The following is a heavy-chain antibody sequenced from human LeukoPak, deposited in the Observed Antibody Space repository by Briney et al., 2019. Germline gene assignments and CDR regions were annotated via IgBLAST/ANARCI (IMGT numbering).Heavy chain of an antibody. V-gene: IGHV3-74*01. Sequence: GGSLRLSCAPSRFTSSSYCMHSVRQAPEEGLWWVSRINSDGSSTTYADSVKGRFTISRDNAKNTLYLQMNSLRAEDTAVYYCANSFQLTTVNYWGQGTLVTVSS. CDR2: INSDGSST. CDR1: RFTSSSYC. CDR3: ANSFQLTTVNY. D-gene: IGHD4-17*01. J-gene: IGHJ4*02.